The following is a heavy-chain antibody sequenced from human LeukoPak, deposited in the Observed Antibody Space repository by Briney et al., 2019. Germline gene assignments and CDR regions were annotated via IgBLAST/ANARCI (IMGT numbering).Heavy chain of an antibody. V-gene: IGHV1-46*01. D-gene: IGHD3-3*01. CDR3: ARERFFNPLAPDYYYYMDV. Sequence: ASVKVSCKASGYTFTSYYMHWVRQAAGQGLEWMGIINPSGGSTSYAQKFQGRVTMTRDMSTSTVYMELSSLRSEDTAVYYCARERFFNPLAPDYYYYMDVWGKGTTVTVSS. CDR1: GYTFTSYY. CDR2: INPSGGST. J-gene: IGHJ6*03.